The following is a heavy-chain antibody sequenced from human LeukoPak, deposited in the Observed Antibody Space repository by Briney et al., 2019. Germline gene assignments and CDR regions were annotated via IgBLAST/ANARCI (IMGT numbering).Heavy chain of an antibody. CDR2: VYYGGST. D-gene: IGHD2-15*01. J-gene: IGHJ4*02. CDR1: GGSVSGYY. CDR3: ARIHRYCSGGACYVLDN. V-gene: IGHV4-59*02. Sequence: SETLSLTCVVSGGSVSGYYWGWIRQPPGRGLEWIGYVYYGGSTNYNPSFKSRITISVDTSRNQFSLQLSSVTAADTAVYYCARIHRYCSGGACYVLDNWGQGTLVAVSS.